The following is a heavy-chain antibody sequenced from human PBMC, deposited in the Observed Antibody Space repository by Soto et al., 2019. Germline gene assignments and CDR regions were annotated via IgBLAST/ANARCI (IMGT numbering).Heavy chain of an antibody. CDR1: GGTFSSYA. Sequence: QVQLVQSGAEVKKPGSSVKVSCKASGGTFSSYAISWVRQAPGQGLEWMGGIIPIFVTANYAQKFQGRVTITADESTSTAYMELSSVRSEDTAVYYCARQHIVVVPAARWDYYYYGMDVWGQGTTVTVSS. J-gene: IGHJ6*02. D-gene: IGHD2-2*01. CDR3: ARQHIVVVPAARWDYYYYGMDV. CDR2: IIPIFVTA. V-gene: IGHV1-69*01.